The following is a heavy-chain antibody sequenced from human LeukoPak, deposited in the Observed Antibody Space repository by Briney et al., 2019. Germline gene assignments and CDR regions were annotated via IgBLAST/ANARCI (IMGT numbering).Heavy chain of an antibody. D-gene: IGHD6-19*01. CDR1: GGSISSGSYF. CDR2: INYRGST. J-gene: IGHJ3*02. CDR3: ARQIAVAGEWAFDI. Sequence: PSETLSLTCTVSGGSISSGSYFWIWIRQPPGMGLEWIGSINYRGSTYYNPSLKSRVTISVDTSKHQFSLKLSSVTAADTALYYCARQIAVAGEWAFDIWGQGTMVTVSS. V-gene: IGHV4-39*01.